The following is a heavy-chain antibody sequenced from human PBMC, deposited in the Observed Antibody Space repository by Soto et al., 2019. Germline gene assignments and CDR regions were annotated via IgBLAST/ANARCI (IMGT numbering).Heavy chain of an antibody. CDR1: GYSFTSYW. J-gene: IGHJ6*02. CDR2: IDPSDSYT. Sequence: LGESLKISCKGSGYSFTSYWISWVRQMPGKGLEWMGRIDPSDSYTNYSPSFQGHVTISADKSISTAYLQWSSLKASDTAMYYCARGSLWFGELLSFYYYYGMDVWGQGTTVTVS. V-gene: IGHV5-10-1*01. CDR3: ARGSLWFGELLSFYYYYGMDV. D-gene: IGHD3-10*01.